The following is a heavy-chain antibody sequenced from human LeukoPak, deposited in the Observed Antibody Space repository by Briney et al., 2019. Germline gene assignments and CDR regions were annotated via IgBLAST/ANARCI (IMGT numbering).Heavy chain of an antibody. CDR2: INHSGST. D-gene: IGHD6-13*01. J-gene: IGHJ5*02. V-gene: IGHV4-34*01. CDR1: GGSFSGYY. CDR3: ARHTRQQLVRGVDWFDP. Sequence: PSETLSLTCAVYGGSFSGYYWSWIRQPPGKGLEWIGEINHSGSTNYNPSLKSRVTISVDTSKNQFSLKLSSVTAADTAVYYCARHTRQQLVRGVDWFDPWGQGTLVTVSS.